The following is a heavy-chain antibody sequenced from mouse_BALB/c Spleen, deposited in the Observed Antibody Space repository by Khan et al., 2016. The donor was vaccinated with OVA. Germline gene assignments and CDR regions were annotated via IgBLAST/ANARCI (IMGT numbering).Heavy chain of an antibody. J-gene: IGHJ2*01. Sequence: VQLPSSLPFLVKPSQSLSLTCTVTGYSITSGYGLNWIRQFPGNKLEWMGYISYSGSTNYNPSLKSRISITPDTSKNQFFLQLNSVTTEDTATYYCARTARIKYWGQGTTLTVSS. CDR3: ARTARIKY. CDR2: ISYSGST. V-gene: IGHV3-1*02. D-gene: IGHD1-2*01. CDR1: GYSITSGYG.